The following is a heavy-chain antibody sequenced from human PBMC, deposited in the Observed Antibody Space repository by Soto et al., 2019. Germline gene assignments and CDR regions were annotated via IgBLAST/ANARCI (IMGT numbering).Heavy chain of an antibody. CDR3: ARGDELRFLEWLSTTGFDY. V-gene: IGHV3-48*01. CDR2: IGSSSSTI. CDR1: GFTFSSYS. Sequence: GGSLRLSCAASGFTFSSYSMNWVRQAPGKGLEWVSYIGSSSSTIYYADSVKGRFTISRDNAKNSLYLQMNSLRAEDTAVYYCARGDELRFLEWLSTTGFDYWGQGTLVTVSS. D-gene: IGHD3-3*01. J-gene: IGHJ4*02.